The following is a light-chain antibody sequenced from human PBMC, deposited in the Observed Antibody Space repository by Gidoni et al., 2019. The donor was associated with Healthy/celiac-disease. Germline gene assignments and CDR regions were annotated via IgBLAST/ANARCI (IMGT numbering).Light chain of an antibody. V-gene: IGKV1-17*01. CDR3: LQHNSSPPT. CDR1: QCIRSY. J-gene: IGKJ2*01. Sequence: DIQMTQYPSSLSASVGDRVTITCRASQCIRSYLGWYQQKPGKAPKRLIYAASRLQSGVPSRFSGSGSGTEFTLTISSLQPEDFATYYCLQHNSSPPTFGQGTKLEIK. CDR2: AAS.